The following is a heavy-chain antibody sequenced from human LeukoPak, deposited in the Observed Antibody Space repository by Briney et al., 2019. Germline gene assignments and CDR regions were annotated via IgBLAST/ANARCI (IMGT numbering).Heavy chain of an antibody. V-gene: IGHV3-23*01. CDR1: GFTFSAYA. CDR3: AKDQYWGYFRGADY. D-gene: IGHD2/OR15-2a*01. Sequence: GGSLRLSCAASGFTFSAYAMTWVRQAPGKGLEWVSAIRDDGATKFYADSVKGRFTVSRDNSKNTLYLQMNSLRAEDTAVYYCAKDQYWGYFRGADYWGQGTLVTVSS. CDR2: IRDDGATK. J-gene: IGHJ4*02.